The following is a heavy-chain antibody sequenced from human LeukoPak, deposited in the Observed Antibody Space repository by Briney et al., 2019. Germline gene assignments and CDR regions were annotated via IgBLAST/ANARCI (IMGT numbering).Heavy chain of an antibody. D-gene: IGHD3-10*01. CDR3: ATSYGSGSYYNILPDY. J-gene: IGHJ4*02. V-gene: IGHV4-59*05. CDR2: IYYSGST. Sequence: SETLSLTCTVSGGSISGYYWSWIRQPPGKGLEWIGSIYYSGSTYYNPSLKSRVTISVDTSKNQFSLKLSSVTAADTAVYYCATSYGSGSYYNILPDYWGQGTLVNVSS. CDR1: GGSISGYY.